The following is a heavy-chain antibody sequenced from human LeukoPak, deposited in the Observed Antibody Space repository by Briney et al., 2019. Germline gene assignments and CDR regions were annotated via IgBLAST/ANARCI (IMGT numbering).Heavy chain of an antibody. D-gene: IGHD3-10*01. V-gene: IGHV1-18*01. Sequence: SVKVPCKASGYSFNRYGISRVRQAPGQGLEWMGWICAYNGNTNYAQKLQGRVTMTTDTSTSTAYMELRSLRSDDTAVYYCARADITMVRGVIILNWFEPWGQGTLVTVSS. CDR3: ARADITMVRGVIILNWFEP. CDR2: ICAYNGNT. CDR1: GYSFNRYG. J-gene: IGHJ5*02.